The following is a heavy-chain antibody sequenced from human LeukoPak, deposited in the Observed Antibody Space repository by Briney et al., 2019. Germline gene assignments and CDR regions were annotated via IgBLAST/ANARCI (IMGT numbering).Heavy chain of an antibody. Sequence: GESLKISCKGSGYSFTSYWIGWVRQMPGKGLEWMGIIYPGDSDTRYSPSFQGQVTMTRDTSISTAYMELSRLRSDDTAVYYCARDRVVQQTVTTIFQHWGQGTLVTVSS. CDR1: GYSFTSYW. J-gene: IGHJ1*01. V-gene: IGHV5-51*01. CDR2: IYPGDSDT. D-gene: IGHD4-17*01. CDR3: ARDRVVQQTVTTIFQH.